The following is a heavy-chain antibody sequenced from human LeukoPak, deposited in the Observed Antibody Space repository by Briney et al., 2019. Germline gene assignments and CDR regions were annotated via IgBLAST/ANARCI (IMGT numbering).Heavy chain of an antibody. CDR1: GFTFSSYA. CDR2: ISGSGGST. D-gene: IGHD6-13*01. Sequence: GGSLRLSCAASGFTFSSYAMSWVRQAPGKGLEWVSAISGSGGSTYYADSVKGRFTISRDNAKNSLYLQMNSLRAEDMALYYCAKGGSSWSTFDYWGQGTLVTVSS. J-gene: IGHJ4*02. V-gene: IGHV3-23*01. CDR3: AKGGSSWSTFDY.